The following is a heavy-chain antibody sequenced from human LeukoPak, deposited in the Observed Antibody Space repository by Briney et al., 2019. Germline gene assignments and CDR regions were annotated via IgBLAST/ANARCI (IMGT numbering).Heavy chain of an antibody. Sequence: SETLSPTCAVYGGSFSGYYWSWIRQPPGKGLEWIGEINHSGSTNYNPSLKSRVTISADTSKNQFSLKLSSVTAADTAVYYCARDGAYDSSGYWSDYWGQGTLVTVSS. CDR1: GGSFSGYY. J-gene: IGHJ4*02. D-gene: IGHD3-22*01. CDR3: ARDGAYDSSGYWSDY. V-gene: IGHV4-34*01. CDR2: INHSGST.